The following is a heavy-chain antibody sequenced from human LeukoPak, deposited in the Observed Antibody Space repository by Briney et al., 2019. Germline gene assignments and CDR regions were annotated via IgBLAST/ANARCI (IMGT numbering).Heavy chain of an antibody. CDR3: ARRASYSSSPYYFDY. CDR2: IYPGDSDT. CDR1: GYSFTTYW. J-gene: IGHJ4*02. V-gene: IGHV5-51*01. D-gene: IGHD6-13*01. Sequence: TRGESLKISCKGSGYSFTTYWIGWVRQLPGKGLEWMGIIYPGDSDTRYSPSFQGQVTISADKSISTAYLQWSSLKASDTAMYYCARRASYSSSPYYFDYWGQGTLVTVSS.